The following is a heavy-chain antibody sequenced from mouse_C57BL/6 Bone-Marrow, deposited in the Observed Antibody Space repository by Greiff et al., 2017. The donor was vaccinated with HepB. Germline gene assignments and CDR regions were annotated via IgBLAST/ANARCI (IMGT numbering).Heavy chain of an antibody. Sequence: QVQLQQPGAELVRPGSSVKLSCKASGYTFTSYWMHWVKQRPIQGLEWIGNIDPSDSETHYNQKFKDKATLTVDKSSSTAYMQLSILTSEDSAVYYCARSWYGYPYAMDYWGQGTAVTVSS. D-gene: IGHD2-2*01. J-gene: IGHJ4*01. CDR3: ARSWYGYPYAMDY. CDR2: IDPSDSET. V-gene: IGHV1-52*01. CDR1: GYTFTSYW.